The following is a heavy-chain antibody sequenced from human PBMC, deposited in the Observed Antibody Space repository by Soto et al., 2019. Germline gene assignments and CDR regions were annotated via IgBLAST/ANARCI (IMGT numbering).Heavy chain of an antibody. CDR3: ARDQHLGGVIVELNWFDP. Sequence: GGSLRLSCAASGFTFSSYSMNWVRQAPGKGLEWVSSISSSSSYIYYADSVKGRFTISRDNAKNSLYLQMNSLRAEDTAVYYCARDQHLGGVIVELNWFDPWGQGTLVTVSS. CDR1: GFTFSSYS. J-gene: IGHJ5*02. D-gene: IGHD3-16*02. CDR2: ISSSSSYI. V-gene: IGHV3-21*01.